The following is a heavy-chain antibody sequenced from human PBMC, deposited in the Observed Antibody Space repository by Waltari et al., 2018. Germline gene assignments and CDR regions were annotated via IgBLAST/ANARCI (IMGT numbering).Heavy chain of an antibody. V-gene: IGHV1-46*01. CDR2: INPSGGST. J-gene: IGHJ3*02. CDR1: GLSLPKNF. CDR3: ARDGDDHAFDI. Sequence: QVQLVQSGAEVKMPGASVKVSGKASGLSLPKNFFPWVRKAPGQGLEWMGIINPSGGSTSYAQKFRGRVTMTRDTSTNTLYMELSSLKSKDTAVYYCARDGDDHAFDIWGQGTMVTVSS. D-gene: IGHD1-1*01.